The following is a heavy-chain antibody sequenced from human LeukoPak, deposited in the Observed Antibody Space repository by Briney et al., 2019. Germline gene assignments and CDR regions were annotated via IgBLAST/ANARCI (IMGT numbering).Heavy chain of an antibody. CDR2: IRYDGSNK. J-gene: IGHJ4*02. CDR1: GFTFSSYG. CDR3: AKFHSCQLLGPTDDY. Sequence: GGSLRLSCAASGFTFSSYGIHWVRQAPGKGLEWVAFIRYDGSNKYYADSVKGRFTISRDNSKNTLYLQMNSLRAEDTAVYYCAKFHSCQLLGPTDDYWGQGTLVTVSS. D-gene: IGHD2-2*01. V-gene: IGHV3-30*02.